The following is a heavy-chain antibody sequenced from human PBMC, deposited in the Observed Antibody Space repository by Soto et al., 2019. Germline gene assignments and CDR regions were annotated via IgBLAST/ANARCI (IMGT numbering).Heavy chain of an antibody. J-gene: IGHJ5*02. CDR3: ARVYDGAHADP. Sequence: SETLSLTCTVSGGSISSYYWSWIRQPPGKGLEWIGYIYYSGSTNYNPSLKSRVTISVDTSKNQFSLKLSSVTAADTAVYYCARVYDGAHADPWGQGTLVTVSS. V-gene: IGHV4-59*01. CDR1: GGSISSYY. CDR2: IYYSGST. D-gene: IGHD5-12*01.